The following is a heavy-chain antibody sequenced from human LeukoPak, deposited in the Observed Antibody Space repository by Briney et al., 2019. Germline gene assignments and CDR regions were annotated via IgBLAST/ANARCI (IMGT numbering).Heavy chain of an antibody. D-gene: IGHD1-14*01. J-gene: IGHJ4*02. V-gene: IGHV3-23*01. CDR2: ISGSGGGGST. CDR3: AKAYKADY. Sequence: GGSLRLSCAASGFTFSSYAMSWVRQAPGKGLEWVSAISGSGGGGSTYYADSVKGRFTISRDNSKNTLYLQMNSLGAEDTAIYYCAKAYKADYWGQGTLVTLSS. CDR1: GFTFSSYA.